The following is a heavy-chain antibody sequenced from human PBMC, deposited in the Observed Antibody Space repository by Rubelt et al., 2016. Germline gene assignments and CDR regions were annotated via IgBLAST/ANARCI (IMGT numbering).Heavy chain of an antibody. Sequence: EVQLVESGGGLVQPGGSLRLSCAASGFTFSDHYMDWVRQAPGKGLEWVSAISGSGGSTYYADSVKGRFTISRDNSKNTLYLQMNSLRAEDTAVYYCAKGGDGYNFDYWGQGTLVTVSS. CDR1: GFTFSDHY. D-gene: IGHD5-24*01. V-gene: IGHV3-23*04. J-gene: IGHJ4*02. CDR2: ISGSGGST. CDR3: AKGGDGYNFDY.